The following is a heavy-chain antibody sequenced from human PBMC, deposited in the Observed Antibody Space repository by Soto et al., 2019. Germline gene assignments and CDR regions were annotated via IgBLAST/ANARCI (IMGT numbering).Heavy chain of an antibody. CDR1: GGSFSSYA. CDR3: ARDYCSSISCVFDS. Sequence: ASVKVSCKASGGSFSSYAISWVRQAPGQRLEWMGYINAVTGTTNYSQTFQGRVTITRDTSASTAHMDLSSLRSEDTAVYYCARDYCSSISCVFDSWGQGTLVTVSS. V-gene: IGHV1-3*01. D-gene: IGHD2-2*01. J-gene: IGHJ4*02. CDR2: INAVTGTT.